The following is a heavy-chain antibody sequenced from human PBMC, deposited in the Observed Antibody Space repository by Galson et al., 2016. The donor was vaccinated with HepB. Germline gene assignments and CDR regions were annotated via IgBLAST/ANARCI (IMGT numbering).Heavy chain of an antibody. CDR1: GFTFNTYG. Sequence: SLRLSCAASGFTFNTYGMTWVRQAPGKGLEWVSEISGSGGRTAYADSVKGRFTISRDNSKNTLYLQMNSLRDEDTAAYYCAKQSSSWISLPGLDVWGQGTTVTVSS. V-gene: IGHV3-23*01. J-gene: IGHJ6*02. D-gene: IGHD6-6*01. CDR2: ISGSGGRT. CDR3: AKQSSSWISLPGLDV.